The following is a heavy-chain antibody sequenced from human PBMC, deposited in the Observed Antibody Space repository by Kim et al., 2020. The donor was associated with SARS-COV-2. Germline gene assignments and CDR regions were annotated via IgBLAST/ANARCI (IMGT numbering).Heavy chain of an antibody. V-gene: IGHV1-24*01. D-gene: IGHD3-3*01. CDR1: GYTLTELS. Sequence: ASVKVSCKVSGYTLTELSMHWVRQAPGKGLEWMGGFDPEDGETIYAQKFQGRVTMTEDTSTDTAYMELSSLRSEDTAVYYCATQMAISGVVMPDYWGQGTLVTVSS. CDR3: ATQMAISGVVMPDY. CDR2: FDPEDGET. J-gene: IGHJ4*02.